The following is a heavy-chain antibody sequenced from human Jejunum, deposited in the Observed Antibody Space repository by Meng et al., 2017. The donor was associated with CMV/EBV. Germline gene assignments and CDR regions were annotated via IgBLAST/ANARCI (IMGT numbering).Heavy chain of an antibody. CDR1: GFTFSTYW. V-gene: IGHV3-7*01. CDR3: ARNARGSGY. J-gene: IGHJ4*02. D-gene: IGHD3-10*01. CDR2: IKQDGSEK. Sequence: SCAASGFTFSTYWMTWVRQAPGKGLEWVANIKQDGSEKYYVDSVKGRFTISRDNAKNSLFLQMNSLRAEDTAMYYCARNARGSGYWGQGTVVTVSS.